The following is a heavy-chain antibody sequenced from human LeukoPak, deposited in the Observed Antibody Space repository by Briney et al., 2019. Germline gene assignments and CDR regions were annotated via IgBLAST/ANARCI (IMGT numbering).Heavy chain of an antibody. CDR3: ARFGYCSGGSCYSYAFDI. CDR2: IYYSGYT. J-gene: IGHJ3*02. V-gene: IGHV4-59*01. Sequence: PSETLSLTCTVSGGSISSYYWSWIRQPPGKGLEYIGYIYYSGYTNYNPSLKSRVTISVDTSKNQFSLKLSSVTAADTAVYYCARFGYCSGGSCYSYAFDIWGQGTMVTVSS. D-gene: IGHD2-15*01. CDR1: GGSISSYY.